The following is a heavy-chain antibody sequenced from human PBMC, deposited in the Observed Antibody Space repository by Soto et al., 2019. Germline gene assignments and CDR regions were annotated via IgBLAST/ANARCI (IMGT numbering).Heavy chain of an antibody. V-gene: IGHV4-34*01. CDR2: INHSGST. J-gene: IGHJ4*02. CDR1: GGSFSGYY. CDR3: ARAYVHDYVWGSFRRYYFDY. Sequence: SETLSLTCAVYGGSFSGYYWSWIRQPPGKGLEWIWEINHSGSTNYNPSLKSRVTISVDTSKNQFSLKLSSVTAADTAVYYCARAYVHDYVWGSFRRYYFDYWGQGTLVTVSS. D-gene: IGHD3-16*02.